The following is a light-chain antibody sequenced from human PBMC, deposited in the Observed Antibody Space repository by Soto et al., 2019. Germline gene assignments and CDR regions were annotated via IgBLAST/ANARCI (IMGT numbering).Light chain of an antibody. CDR1: RRGIGGYKY. Sequence: SAPAQPAPPSGAPWPSVPHSRTGNRRGIGGYKYVSWYQQHPGKAPKLMIYDVSNRPSGVSNRFSGSKSGNTATLTISGLQGEDEAQYYCSSYTGGSTYVFGTGTKVTVL. CDR3: SSYTGGSTYV. J-gene: IGLJ1*01. V-gene: IGLV2-14*01. CDR2: DVS.